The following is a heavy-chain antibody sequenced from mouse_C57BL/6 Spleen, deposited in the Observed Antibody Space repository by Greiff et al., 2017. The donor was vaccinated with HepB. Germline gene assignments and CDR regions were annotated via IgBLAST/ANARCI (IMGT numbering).Heavy chain of an antibody. CDR2: IYPGDGDT. Sequence: VQLQQSGPELVKPGASVKISCKASGYAFSSSWMNWVKQRPGKGLEWIGRIYPGDGDTNYNGKFKGKATLTADKSSSTAYMQLSSLTSEDSAVYFCARSDYGSPWFAYWGQGTLVTVSA. CDR3: ARSDYGSPWFAY. D-gene: IGHD1-1*01. CDR1: GYAFSSSW. J-gene: IGHJ3*01. V-gene: IGHV1-82*01.